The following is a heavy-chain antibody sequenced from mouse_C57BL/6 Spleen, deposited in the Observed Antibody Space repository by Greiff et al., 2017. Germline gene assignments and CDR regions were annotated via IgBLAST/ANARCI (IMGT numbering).Heavy chain of an antibody. V-gene: IGHV1-62-2*01. CDR3: ARHDYYGSSYWYFDV. Sequence: QVHVKQSGAERVKPGASVKLSCKASGYTFTEYTIHWVKQRSGQGLEWIGWFYPGSGSIKYNEKFKDKATLTADKSSSTVYMELSRLTSEDSAVYFCARHDYYGSSYWYFDVWGTGTTVTVSS. J-gene: IGHJ1*03. CDR1: GYTFTEYT. D-gene: IGHD1-1*01. CDR2: FYPGSGSI.